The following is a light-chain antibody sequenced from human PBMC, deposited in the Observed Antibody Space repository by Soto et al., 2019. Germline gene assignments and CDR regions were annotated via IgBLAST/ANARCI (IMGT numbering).Light chain of an antibody. CDR1: QSVSNNY. J-gene: IGKJ1*01. Sequence: EIVLTQSPGTLSLSPGERATLSCRASQSVSNNYLAWYQQKPGQAPRLLIYGASNRATGIPDRFSGSGSGTDFTFTINRLEAEDFAVYYCQQYGSSGTFGQGTKVEIK. CDR3: QQYGSSGT. V-gene: IGKV3-20*01. CDR2: GAS.